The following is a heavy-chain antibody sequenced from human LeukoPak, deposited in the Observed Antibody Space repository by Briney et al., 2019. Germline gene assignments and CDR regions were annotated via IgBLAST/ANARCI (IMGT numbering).Heavy chain of an antibody. J-gene: IGHJ1*01. V-gene: IGHV1-2*02. D-gene: IGHD5-18*01. CDR1: GYTFTDYH. CDR3: AYCGDTYGYEH. CDR2: INPKSGDT. Sequence: ASVKVSCKASGYTFTDYHIHWVRQAPGQGLEWMGWINPKSGDTNYAQNFQGRSTLTRDASISTGYMELSSLTSDDTAVYYCAYCGDTYGYEHWGQGTLVTVSS.